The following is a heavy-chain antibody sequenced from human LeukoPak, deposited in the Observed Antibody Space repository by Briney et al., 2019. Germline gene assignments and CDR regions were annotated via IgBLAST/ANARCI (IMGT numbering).Heavy chain of an antibody. CDR1: GGSISSYY. CDR2: IYYSGST. Sequence: SETLSLTCTVSGGSISSYYWSWIRQPPGKGLEWIGYIYYSGSTNYNPSLKSRVTISVDTSKNQFSLKLSSVTAADTAVYYCARDYYGSGSLPGNWFDPWGQGTLVTVSS. J-gene: IGHJ5*02. CDR3: ARDYYGSGSLPGNWFDP. V-gene: IGHV4-59*01. D-gene: IGHD3-10*01.